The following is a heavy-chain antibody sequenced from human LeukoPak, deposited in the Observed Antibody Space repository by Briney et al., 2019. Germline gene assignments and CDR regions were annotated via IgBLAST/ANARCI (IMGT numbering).Heavy chain of an antibody. D-gene: IGHD3-3*01. CDR1: GYTFTSYG. Sequence: GASVKVSCKASGYTFTSYGISWVRQAPGQGLEWMGIINPSGGSTSYAQKFQGRVTMTRDTSTSTVYMELSSLRSEDTTVYYCARDSNTIFGVVRGEVTGYFDYWGQGTLVTVSS. J-gene: IGHJ4*02. CDR2: INPSGGST. V-gene: IGHV1-46*01. CDR3: ARDSNTIFGVVRGEVTGYFDY.